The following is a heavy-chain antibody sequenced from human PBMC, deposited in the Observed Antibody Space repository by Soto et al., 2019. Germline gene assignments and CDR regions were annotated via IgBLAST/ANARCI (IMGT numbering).Heavy chain of an antibody. CDR3: AGRPHSGGLTNWWDP. CDR1: GGTFSSYA. D-gene: IGHD2-15*01. V-gene: IGHV1-69*13. Sequence: SVKVSCKASGGTFSSYAISWVRQAPGQGLEWMGWKLPIFGTANYAHNSQGRVTITPGESTSPAYMELCSLRSEDTAVDYCAGRPHSGGLTNWWDPWGQGTLVTVSS. CDR2: KLPIFGTA. J-gene: IGHJ5*02.